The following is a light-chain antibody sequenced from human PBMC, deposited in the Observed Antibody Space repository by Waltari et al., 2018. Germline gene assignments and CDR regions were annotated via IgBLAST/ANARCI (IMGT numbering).Light chain of an antibody. Sequence: DIVMTQYPDSLAVSLGERXTIKCKSSKSVLYSSNNKNYLAWYQQKPGQPPMLLIYWASTRESGVPDRFSGSGSGTDFTLTISSLQAEDVAVYYCQQYYSTPLTFGQGTKLEIK. J-gene: IGKJ2*01. CDR1: KSVLYSSNNKNY. CDR2: WAS. V-gene: IGKV4-1*01. CDR3: QQYYSTPLT.